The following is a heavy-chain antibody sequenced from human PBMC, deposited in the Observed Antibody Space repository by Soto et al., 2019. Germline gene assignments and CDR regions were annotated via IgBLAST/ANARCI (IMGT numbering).Heavy chain of an antibody. D-gene: IGHD6-13*01. CDR3: ARALPYSSSGDS. Sequence: ASVKVSCKASGYTFTTYGISWVRQAPGQGLEWMGWISASNGNIYYGQKFQGRVTMATDSFTSTAYMELSSLTSDDTAVYYCARALPYSSSGDSWGRGTLVTVSS. V-gene: IGHV1-18*01. J-gene: IGHJ4*02. CDR1: GYTFTTYG. CDR2: ISASNGNI.